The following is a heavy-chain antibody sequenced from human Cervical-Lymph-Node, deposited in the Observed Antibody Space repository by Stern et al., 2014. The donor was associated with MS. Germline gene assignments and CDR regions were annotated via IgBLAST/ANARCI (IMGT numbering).Heavy chain of an antibody. CDR1: GYSFTSYW. V-gene: IGHV5-51*01. D-gene: IGHD2-21*02. J-gene: IGHJ4*02. Sequence: EVQLVESGAEVKKPGESLKISCKGSGYSFTSYWIGWVRQMPGKGLEGMGIIYPGDSDTRYSPSFQGPGTISSHKSTRPASLEGMGIIYPGDSDPRYSPSFQGQVTISADKSISTAYLQWSSLKASDTAMYYCARRSSVDYWGQGTLVTVSS. CDR3: SPSFQGQVTISADKSISTAYLQWSSLKASDTAMYYCARRSSVDY. CDR2: IYPGDSDT.